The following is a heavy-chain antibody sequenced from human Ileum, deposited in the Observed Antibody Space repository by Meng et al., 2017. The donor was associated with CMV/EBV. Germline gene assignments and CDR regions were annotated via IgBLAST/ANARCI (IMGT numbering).Heavy chain of an antibody. V-gene: IGHV4-61*02. CDR1: VGSSSVGTYY. CDR2: VFIRGTT. Sequence: GQLMEQGTGIYNPSRPLYLIFIVSVGSSSVGTYYWCWMRQSAGNVLDWIGRVFIRGTTNSNTSLKSRVTISLDTSRNQFSLKLVSVTAADTAVYFCARREMSTTYSFDNWGQGTLVTVSS. CDR3: ARREMSTTYSFDN. D-gene: IGHD5-24*01. J-gene: IGHJ4*02.